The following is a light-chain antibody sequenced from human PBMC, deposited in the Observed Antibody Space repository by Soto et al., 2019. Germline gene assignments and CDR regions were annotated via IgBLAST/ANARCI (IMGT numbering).Light chain of an antibody. Sequence: DIQMTQSPSSLSASVGDRVTITCRASQSISSYLNWYQQKPGKAPKLLIYAASSLQSGVPSRFSGSGSGTDFSLIIISLQHKDFATYYCQQSYSTPKYTFGQGTKLAIK. J-gene: IGKJ2*01. CDR2: AAS. V-gene: IGKV1-39*01. CDR1: QSISSY. CDR3: QQSYSTPKYT.